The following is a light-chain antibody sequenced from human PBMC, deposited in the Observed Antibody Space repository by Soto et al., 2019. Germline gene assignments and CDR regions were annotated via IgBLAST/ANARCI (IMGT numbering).Light chain of an antibody. V-gene: IGLV7-46*01. CDR2: DTS. Sequence: QAVVTQEPSVTVSPGGTVTLTCASTTGPVTSGHHPYWFQQKPGHAPRTLIYDTSNKHSWTPARFSGSLLGGKAALTLSGAQPEDEADYYCLVSYGGTWVFGGGTKVTVL. CDR1: TGPVTSGHH. J-gene: IGLJ3*02. CDR3: LVSYGGTWV.